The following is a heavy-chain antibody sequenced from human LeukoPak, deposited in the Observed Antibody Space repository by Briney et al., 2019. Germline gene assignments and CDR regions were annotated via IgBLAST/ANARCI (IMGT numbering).Heavy chain of an antibody. D-gene: IGHD4-17*01. J-gene: IGHJ6*04. V-gene: IGHV4-34*01. CDR2: INHSGST. CDR1: GGSFSGYY. CDR3: ARAGYGDYWYYYYGMDV. Sequence: SETLSLTGAVYGGSFSGYYWSWIRQPPGKGLEWIGEINHSGSTNYNPSLKSRVTISVDTSKNQFSLKLSSVTAADTAVYYCARAGYGDYWYYYYGMDVWGKGTTVTVSS.